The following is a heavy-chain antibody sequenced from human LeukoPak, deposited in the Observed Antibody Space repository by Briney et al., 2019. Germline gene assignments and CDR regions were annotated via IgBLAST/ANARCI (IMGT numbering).Heavy chain of an antibody. CDR3: ARLKGYSSGWYPSYYFDY. Sequence: SETLSLTCTVSGGSISSSYWSWIRQPPGKGLEWIGYIYYTGSTNYNPFLKSRVTISVDTSKNQFSLKLSSVTAADTAVYYCARLKGYSSGWYPSYYFDYWGQGTLVTVSS. J-gene: IGHJ4*02. CDR1: GGSISSSY. D-gene: IGHD6-19*01. CDR2: IYYTGST. V-gene: IGHV4-59*08.